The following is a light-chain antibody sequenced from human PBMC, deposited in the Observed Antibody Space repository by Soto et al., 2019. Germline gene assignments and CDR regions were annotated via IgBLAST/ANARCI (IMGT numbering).Light chain of an antibody. J-gene: IGKJ4*01. V-gene: IGKV1-5*03. CDR1: QSISSW. CDR2: KAS. Sequence: DIQMTQSPSTLSASVGDRVTITCRASQSISSWLAWYQQKPGKAPKFLIYKASNLESGVPSRFSGSGSGTEFTLTISSLQPDDFATYYCQQYNSYSLTFGGGTKVDIK. CDR3: QQYNSYSLT.